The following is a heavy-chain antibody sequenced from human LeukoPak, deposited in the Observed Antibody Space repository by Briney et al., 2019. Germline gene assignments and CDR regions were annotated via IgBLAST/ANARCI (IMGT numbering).Heavy chain of an antibody. Sequence: GGSLRLSCTVSGFTVSSDSMSWVRQAPGKGLEWVSFIYSGGSTHYSDSVKGRFTISRDNSKDTLYLQMNSLRAEDTAVYYCARRAGAYSHPYDYWGQGTLVTVSS. CDR1: GFTVSSDS. CDR3: ARRAGAYSHPYDY. V-gene: IGHV3-53*01. CDR2: IYSGGST. J-gene: IGHJ4*02. D-gene: IGHD4/OR15-4a*01.